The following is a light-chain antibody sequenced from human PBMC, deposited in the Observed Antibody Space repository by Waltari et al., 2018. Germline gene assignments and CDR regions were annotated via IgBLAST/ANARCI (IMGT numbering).Light chain of an antibody. CDR2: GVS. J-gene: IGLJ3*02. CDR1: SSDVGAYNH. V-gene: IGLV2-11*01. CDR3: CSYAGTYTVRV. Sequence: QSALTQPRSVSGSPGQSVTISCTGTSSDVGAYNHVSWYQQHPGKAPKLMIYGVSKRPSGLPHCFSGSKSGNTASLTISGLQAEDEGDYYCCSYAGTYTVRVFGGGTKVTVL.